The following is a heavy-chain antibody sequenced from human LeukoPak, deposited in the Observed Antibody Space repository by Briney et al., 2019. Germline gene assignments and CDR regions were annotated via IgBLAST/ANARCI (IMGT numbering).Heavy chain of an antibody. Sequence: GGSLRLSCAASGFTFSSYEMNWVRQAQGKGLEWVSYISSSGSTIYYADSVKGRFTISRDNAKNSLYLQMNSLRAEDTAVYYCARDQVKGMNYYYYMDVWGKGTTVTVSS. CDR1: GFTFSSYE. CDR2: ISSSGSTI. CDR3: ARDQVKGMNYYYYMDV. D-gene: IGHD4-11*01. J-gene: IGHJ6*03. V-gene: IGHV3-48*03.